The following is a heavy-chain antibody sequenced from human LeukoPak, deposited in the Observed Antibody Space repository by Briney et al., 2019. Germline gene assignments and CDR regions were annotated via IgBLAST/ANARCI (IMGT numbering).Heavy chain of an antibody. CDR2: GDYSGGT. CDR3: AGERGEEYSSGWYKRNYFDN. CDR1: GGSISSGSYY. D-gene: IGHD6-19*01. J-gene: IGHJ4*02. Sequence: PSETLSLTCTVSGGSISSGSYYWSWIRQPAGKGLEWIASGDYSGGTYYNPSLESRVAISADMSKNQFSLKLTSVTGADTAVYYCAGERGEEYSSGWYKRNYFDNWGQGIRVTVSS. V-gene: IGHV4-39*07.